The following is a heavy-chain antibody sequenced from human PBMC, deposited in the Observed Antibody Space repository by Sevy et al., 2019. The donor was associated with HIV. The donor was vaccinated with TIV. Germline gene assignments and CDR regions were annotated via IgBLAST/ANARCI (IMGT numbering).Heavy chain of an antibody. D-gene: IGHD3-22*01. CDR2: ISYDGSNK. CDR1: GFTFSNYA. J-gene: IGHJ4*02. V-gene: IGHV3-30*18. Sequence: GGSLRLSCSASGFTFSNYAMHWVRQAPGKGLEWVGFISYDGSNKYYADSVKGRFTISRDNGNNTLYLQMNSLGAEDTAVSSCENDYRVMLITTIDYWGQGTLVTVSS. CDR3: ENDYRVMLITTIDY.